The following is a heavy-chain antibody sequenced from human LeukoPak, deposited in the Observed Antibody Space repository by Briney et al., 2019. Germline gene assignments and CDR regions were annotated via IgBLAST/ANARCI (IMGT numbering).Heavy chain of an antibody. CDR3: AKIRGGILPNFDY. CDR1: GGSISSYY. J-gene: IGHJ4*02. D-gene: IGHD2-15*01. V-gene: IGHV4-59*01. CDR2: IYNSGST. Sequence: SETLSLTCTVSGGSISSYYWSWIRQPPGKGLEWIGYIYNSGSTYYNPSLRSRVTISVDTSKNQFSLKLSSVTAADTAMYYCAKIRGGILPNFDYWGQGMLVTVSS.